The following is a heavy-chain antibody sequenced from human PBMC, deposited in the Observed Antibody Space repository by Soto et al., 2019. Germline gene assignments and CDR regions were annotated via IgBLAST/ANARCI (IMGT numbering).Heavy chain of an antibody. CDR3: AKDAMYYDILTGPT. CDR1: GFTFSSYA. CDR2: IRGSGGST. V-gene: IGHV3-23*01. Sequence: PGGSLRLSCAASGFTFSSYAMSWVRQAPGKGLEWVSVIRGSGGSTYYTDSVKGRFTISRDNSKNTLYLQMNSLRAEDTAVYYCAKDAMYYDILTGPTWGQGTLVTVSS. J-gene: IGHJ4*02. D-gene: IGHD3-9*01.